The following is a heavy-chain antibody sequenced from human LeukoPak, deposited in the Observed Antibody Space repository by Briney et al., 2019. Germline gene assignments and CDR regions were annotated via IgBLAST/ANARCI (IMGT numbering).Heavy chain of an antibody. V-gene: IGHV1-2*02. CDR2: INPNSGGT. CDR3: ARVSYDFWSGYNGPFDP. J-gene: IGHJ5*02. D-gene: IGHD3-3*01. Sequence: ASVKVSCKASGYTFTGYYMHWVRQSPGQGLEWMGWINPNSGGTNYAQKFQGRVTMTRDTSISTAYMELSRLRSDDTAVYYCARVSYDFWSGYNGPFDPWGQGTLVTVSS. CDR1: GYTFTGYY.